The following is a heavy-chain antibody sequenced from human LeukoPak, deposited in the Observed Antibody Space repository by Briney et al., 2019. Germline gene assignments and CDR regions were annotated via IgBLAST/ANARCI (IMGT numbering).Heavy chain of an antibody. Sequence: GGSLRLSCAASGFTFSNYGMHWVRQAPGKGLEWVANIKQDGSGKYYVDSVKGRFTISRDNAKNSLYLQMNSLRAEDTAVYYCARDFSSSWYTMYYFDYWGQGTLVTVSS. CDR2: IKQDGSGK. J-gene: IGHJ4*02. CDR1: GFTFSNYG. CDR3: ARDFSSSWYTMYYFDY. D-gene: IGHD6-13*01. V-gene: IGHV3-7*01.